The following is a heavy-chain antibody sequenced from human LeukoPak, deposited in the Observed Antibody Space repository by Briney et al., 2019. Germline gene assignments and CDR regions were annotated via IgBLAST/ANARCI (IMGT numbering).Heavy chain of an antibody. V-gene: IGHV4-59*01. D-gene: IGHD5-18*01. Sequence: PSETLSLTCTVSGGSISSYYWSWIRQPPGKGLEWIGYIYYSGSTNYNPSLKSRVTISVDTSKNQFSLKLSSVTAADTAAYYCARLHSYGYSRGVDYWGQGTLVTVSS. J-gene: IGHJ4*02. CDR2: IYYSGST. CDR1: GGSISSYY. CDR3: ARLHSYGYSRGVDY.